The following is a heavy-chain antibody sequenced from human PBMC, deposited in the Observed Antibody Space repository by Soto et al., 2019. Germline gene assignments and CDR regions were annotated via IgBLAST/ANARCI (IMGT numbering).Heavy chain of an antibody. CDR1: GFTFSSYA. V-gene: IGHV3-23*01. Sequence: EVQLLDSGGGLVQPGGSLRLSCAASGFTFSSYAMHWVRQAPGKGLEWVSTISGAALNTYYADSVKGRFTISRDRSKGTVYLQMNSPSAADTAVYYCAKDLWSGRGGGIDYWGQGTLVTVSS. CDR3: AKDLWSGRGGGIDY. D-gene: IGHD3-3*01. CDR2: ISGAALNT. J-gene: IGHJ4*02.